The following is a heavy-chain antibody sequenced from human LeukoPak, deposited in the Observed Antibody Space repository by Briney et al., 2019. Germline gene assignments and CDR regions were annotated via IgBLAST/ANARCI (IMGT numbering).Heavy chain of an antibody. V-gene: IGHV6-1*01. J-gene: IGHJ5*02. Sequence: SQTLSLTCAISGDSVSSNSAAWNWIRQSPSSGLEWLGRTYYRSKWYSDYAVSVKSRITINPDTSKNQFSLQLNSVTPEDTAVYYCTRVSLAATHTFDPWGQGTLVTVSS. CDR1: GDSVSSNSAA. CDR2: TYYRSKWYS. CDR3: TRVSLAATHTFDP. D-gene: IGHD6-13*01.